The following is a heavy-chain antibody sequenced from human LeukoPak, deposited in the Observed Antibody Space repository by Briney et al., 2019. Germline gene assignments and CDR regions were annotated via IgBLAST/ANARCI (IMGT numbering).Heavy chain of an antibody. Sequence: SETLSLTCTVSGGSISSYYWSWIRQPPGKGLEWIGYIYYSGSTNYNPSLKSRVTISVDTSKNQFSLKLSSVTAADTAVYYCARVGDRYSSSGHIDPWRQGTLVTVSS. CDR2: IYYSGST. J-gene: IGHJ5*02. CDR1: GGSISSYY. CDR3: ARVGDRYSSSGHIDP. D-gene: IGHD6-13*01. V-gene: IGHV4-59*01.